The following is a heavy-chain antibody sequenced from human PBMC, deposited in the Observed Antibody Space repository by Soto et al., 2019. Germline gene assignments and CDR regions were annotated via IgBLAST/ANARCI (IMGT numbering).Heavy chain of an antibody. CDR1: GFTFSSYA. CDR3: AKDQKDSKGSSGSVPAAIDY. J-gene: IGHJ4*02. CDR2: ISGSGGST. V-gene: IGHV3-23*01. Sequence: GGSLRLSCAASGFTFSSYAMSWVRQAPGKGLEWVSAISGSGGSTYYADSVKGRFTISRDNSKNTLYLQMNSLRAEDTAVYYCAKDQKDSKGSSGSVPAAIDYWGQGTLVTVSS. D-gene: IGHD2-2*01.